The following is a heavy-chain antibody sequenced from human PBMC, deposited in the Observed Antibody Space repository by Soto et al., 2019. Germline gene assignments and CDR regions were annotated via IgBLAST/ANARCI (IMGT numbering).Heavy chain of an antibody. Sequence: SETLSLTCAVYGGSFSGYYWSWIRQPPGKGLEWIGEINHSGSTNYNPSLKSRVTISVDTSKNQFSLKLSSVTAADTAVYYCARRRRGYSDYYYYYGMDVWGQGTTVTVSS. CDR3: ARRRRGYSDYYYYYGMDV. CDR1: GGSFSGYY. J-gene: IGHJ6*02. CDR2: INHSGST. D-gene: IGHD4-17*01. V-gene: IGHV4-34*01.